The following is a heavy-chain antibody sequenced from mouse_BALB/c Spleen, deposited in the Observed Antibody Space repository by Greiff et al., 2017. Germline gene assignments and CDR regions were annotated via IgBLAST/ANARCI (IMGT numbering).Heavy chain of an antibody. J-gene: IGHJ1*01. D-gene: IGHD1-1*01. CDR2: ISYSGST. CDR3: ARRRVLRHWYFDV. Sequence: EVQRVESGPGLVKPSQSLSLTCTVTGYSITSDYAWNWIRQFPGNKLEWMGYISYSGSTSYNPSLKSRISITRDTSKNQFFLQLNSVTTEDTATYYCARRRVLRHWYFDVWGAGTTVTVSS. V-gene: IGHV3-2*02. CDR1: GYSITSDYA.